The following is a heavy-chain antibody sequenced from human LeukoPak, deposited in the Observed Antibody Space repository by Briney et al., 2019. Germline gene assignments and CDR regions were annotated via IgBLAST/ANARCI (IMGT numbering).Heavy chain of an antibody. V-gene: IGHV3-23*01. J-gene: IGHJ6*03. CDR3: ARDNGGYYYYYYYMDV. Sequence: GGSLRLSCAASGFTFSSYGMSWVRQAPGKGLEWVSAISGSGDRTYYADSVKGRFTISRDNSKNTLYLQMNSLRAEDTAVYYCARDNGGYYYYYYYMDVWGKGTTVTVSS. CDR2: ISGSGDRT. D-gene: IGHD2-8*01. CDR1: GFTFSSYG.